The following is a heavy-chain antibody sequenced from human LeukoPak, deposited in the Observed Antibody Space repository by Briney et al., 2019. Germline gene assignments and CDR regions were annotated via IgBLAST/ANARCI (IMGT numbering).Heavy chain of an antibody. V-gene: IGHV3-30-3*01. Sequence: GGSLRLSCAASGFTFNTYPMHWVRQALGKGLEWVAVISYDGSKKYYADSVKGRFTISRDNSKNTLYLQMNSLRAEDSAVYYCARDPVFCGGDCYPSPVYFDYWGQGTLVTVSS. CDR2: ISYDGSKK. J-gene: IGHJ4*02. CDR3: ARDPVFCGGDCYPSPVYFDY. D-gene: IGHD2-21*02. CDR1: GFTFNTYP.